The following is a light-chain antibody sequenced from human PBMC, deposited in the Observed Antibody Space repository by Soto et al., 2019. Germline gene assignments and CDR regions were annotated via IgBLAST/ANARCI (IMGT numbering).Light chain of an antibody. CDR3: EQYGSSSWT. V-gene: IGKV3-20*01. Sequence: EIVLTQSPGTLSLSPGERATLSCRASQSVSSSYLAWYQQKPGQAPRLLIYGASSRATGIQDRFSGSGSEIDCTLTVSRLEPEEFAVYYGEQYGSSSWTFGHGTNVESK. CDR2: GAS. CDR1: QSVSSSY. J-gene: IGKJ1*01.